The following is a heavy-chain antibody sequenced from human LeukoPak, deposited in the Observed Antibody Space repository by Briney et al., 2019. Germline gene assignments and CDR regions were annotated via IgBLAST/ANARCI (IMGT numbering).Heavy chain of an antibody. D-gene: IGHD2-15*01. J-gene: IGHJ5*02. CDR2: ISSSSSYI. CDR1: GFTFSSYS. CDR3: ARGPSVVVVAATEIFNWFDP. Sequence: AGSLRLSCAASGFTFSSYSMNWVRQAPGKGLEWVSSISSSSSYIYYADSVKGRFTISRDNAKNSMYLQMNSLRAEDTAVYYCARGPSVVVVAATEIFNWFDPWGQGTLVTVSS. V-gene: IGHV3-21*01.